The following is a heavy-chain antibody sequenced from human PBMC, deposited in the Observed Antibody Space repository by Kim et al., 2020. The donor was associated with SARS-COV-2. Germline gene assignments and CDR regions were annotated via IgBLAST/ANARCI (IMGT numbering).Heavy chain of an antibody. CDR3: ARGRGLWFGDVN. V-gene: IGHV4-34*01. Sequence: SETLSLTCAVYGGSFSGYYWSWIRQPPGKGLEWIGEINHSGSINYNPSLKSRVAISVDTPKNQFSLRLTSVTAADTAVYYCARGRGLWFGDVNWGQGTLV. CDR2: INHSGSI. D-gene: IGHD3-10*01. CDR1: GGSFSGYY. J-gene: IGHJ4*02.